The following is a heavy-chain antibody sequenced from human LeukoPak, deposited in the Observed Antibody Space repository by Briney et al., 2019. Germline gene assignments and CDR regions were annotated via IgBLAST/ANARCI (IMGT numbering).Heavy chain of an antibody. J-gene: IGHJ4*02. CDR1: GGTFISYA. D-gene: IGHD3-22*01. CDR2: IIPIFGTA. V-gene: IGHV1-69*13. CDR3: ASHPAPTYYYDSSGYSPFDY. Sequence: SVKVSCKASGGTFISYAISWVRQAPGQGLEWMGGIIPIFGTANYAQKFRGRVTITADESTSTAYMELSSLRSEDTAVYYCASHPAPTYYYDSSGYSPFDYWGQGTLVTVSS.